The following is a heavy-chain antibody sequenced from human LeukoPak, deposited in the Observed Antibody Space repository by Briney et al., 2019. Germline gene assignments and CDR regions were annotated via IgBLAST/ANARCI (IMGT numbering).Heavy chain of an antibody. V-gene: IGHV1-18*01. CDR3: ARDPGYCSSTSCYGVY. J-gene: IGHJ4*02. CDR2: ISGNSGNT. D-gene: IGHD2-2*01. CDR1: GYTFTNYG. Sequence: ASVKVSCKASGYTFTNYGISWVRQAPGQGLEWMGWISGNSGNTNYAQKFQGRVTMTTDTSTSTAYMELRSLRSDDTAVYYCARDPGYCSSTSCYGVYWGQGTLVTVSS.